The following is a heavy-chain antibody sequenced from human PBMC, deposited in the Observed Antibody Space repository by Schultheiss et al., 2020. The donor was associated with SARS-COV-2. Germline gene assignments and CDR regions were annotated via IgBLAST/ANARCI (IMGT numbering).Heavy chain of an antibody. D-gene: IGHD5-18*01. Sequence: GESLKISCAASGFTFGSSWMHWVRQAPGKGLMWVSRINTDGSGTGYADSVKGRFTFSRDNAKNTAYLQMNSLRAEDTAVYYCARDHGYTIDLWGQGTLVTVSS. CDR2: INTDGSGT. J-gene: IGHJ5*02. CDR3: ARDHGYTIDL. V-gene: IGHV3-74*01. CDR1: GFTFGSSW.